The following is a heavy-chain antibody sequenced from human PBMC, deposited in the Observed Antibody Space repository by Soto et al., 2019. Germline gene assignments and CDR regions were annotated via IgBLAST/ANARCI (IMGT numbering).Heavy chain of an antibody. V-gene: IGHV4-34*01. D-gene: IGHD2-2*02. CDR2: INHSGST. Sequence: QVQLQQWGAGLLKPSETLSLTCAVYGGSFSGYYWSWIRQPPGKGLEWIGEINHSGSTNYNPSLKSRVTISVDTSKNQFSLKLSSVTAADTAVYYCARGARVVVPAAIRGFGYYGMDVWGKGTTVTVSS. J-gene: IGHJ6*04. CDR3: ARGARVVVPAAIRGFGYYGMDV. CDR1: GGSFSGYY.